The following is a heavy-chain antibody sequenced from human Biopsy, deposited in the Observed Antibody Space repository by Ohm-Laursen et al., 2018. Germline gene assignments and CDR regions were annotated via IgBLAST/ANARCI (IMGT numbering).Heavy chain of an antibody. CDR1: GFTLSSYS. V-gene: IGHV3-21*04. Sequence: SLRLSCTASGFTLSSYSMNWVRQTPGKGLEWVSTISSSSDNIYYADSVKGRFTVSRDNANNSLFLQMNSLRAEDTAVYYCARFPDFWSGYYVDYWGQGTLVTVSS. CDR2: ISSSSDNI. J-gene: IGHJ4*02. D-gene: IGHD3-3*01. CDR3: ARFPDFWSGYYVDY.